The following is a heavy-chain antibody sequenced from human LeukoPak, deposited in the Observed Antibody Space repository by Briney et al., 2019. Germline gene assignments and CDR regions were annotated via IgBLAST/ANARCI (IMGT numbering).Heavy chain of an antibody. J-gene: IGHJ5*02. D-gene: IGHD2-15*01. CDR1: GFTFSSYA. CDR2: ISYDGSNK. CDR3: AREVEGVTP. V-gene: IGHV3-30-3*01. Sequence: PGGSLRLSCAASGFTFSSYAMHWVRQAPGKGLEWVAVISYDGSNKYYADSVKGRFTISRDNSKNTLYLQMNSLRAEDTAMYYCAREVEGVTPWGQGTLATVSS.